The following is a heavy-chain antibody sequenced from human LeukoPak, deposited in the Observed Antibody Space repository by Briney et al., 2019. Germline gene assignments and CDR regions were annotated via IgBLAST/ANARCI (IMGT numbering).Heavy chain of an antibody. D-gene: IGHD3-9*01. V-gene: IGHV4-59*08. CDR2: IYYRGRT. J-gene: IGHJ6*02. Sequence: SETLSLTCTVSGGSIVSYYWSWIRQSPGKGLEWIGNIYYRGRTNYNPSLRSRVTMSVDTSKNLFSLKLTSVTASDTAVYYCARIPSDISGAIFYAMDVWGQGTTVTVSS. CDR1: GGSIVSYY. CDR3: ARIPSDISGAIFYAMDV.